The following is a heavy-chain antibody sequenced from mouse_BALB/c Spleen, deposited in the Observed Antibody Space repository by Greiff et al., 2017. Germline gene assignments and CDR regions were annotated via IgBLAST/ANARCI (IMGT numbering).Heavy chain of an antibody. CDR1: GFSLTSYG. V-gene: IGHV2-9*02. Sequence: VKLMESGPGLVAPSQSLSITCTVSGFSLTSYGVHWVRQPPGKGLEWLGVIWAGGSTNYNSALMSRLSISKDNSKSQVFLKMNSLQTDDTAMYYCARETLHYYGYAWYFDVWGAGTTVTVSS. CDR3: ARETLHYYGYAWYFDV. CDR2: IWAGGST. J-gene: IGHJ1*01. D-gene: IGHD1-2*01.